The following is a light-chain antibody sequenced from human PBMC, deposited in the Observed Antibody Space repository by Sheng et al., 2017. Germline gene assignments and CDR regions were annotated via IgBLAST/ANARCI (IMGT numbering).Light chain of an antibody. J-gene: IGLJ2*01. CDR2: DDS. Sequence: SYVLTQPPSVSAAPGQTARITCGGNNIGGESVVWYQQKPGQAPVLAVYDDSDRPSGLPERFSGSNSGNTATLTISRVEAGDEADYYCQVWDSTTDHVVFGGGTKLTVL. V-gene: IGLV3-21*02. CDR3: QVWDSTTDHVV. CDR1: NIGGES.